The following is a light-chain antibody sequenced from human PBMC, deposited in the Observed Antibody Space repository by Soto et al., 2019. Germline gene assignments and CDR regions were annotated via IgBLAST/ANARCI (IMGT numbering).Light chain of an antibody. V-gene: IGKV1-39*01. CDR1: PSISSY. Sequence: DIQMTQSPSSLSASVGNRFTITCRASPSISSYLNWYQQKPGKAPKLLIYAASSLQSGVPSRFSGSGSGTDFTLTISSLQPEDFATYYCQQSYSAPLTFGGGTKVEIK. CDR3: QQSYSAPLT. J-gene: IGKJ4*01. CDR2: AAS.